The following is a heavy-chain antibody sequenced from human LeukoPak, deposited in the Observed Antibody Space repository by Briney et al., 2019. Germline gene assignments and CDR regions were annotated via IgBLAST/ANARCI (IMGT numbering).Heavy chain of an antibody. D-gene: IGHD2-15*01. Sequence: GGSLRLSRAASGFIFSSYAIHRVRQAPGKGLEYVSGISSNGDSTYYANSVKGRFTISRDNSKNMLYLQLGSLKPEDMAVYYCAREGSVVRGAFDVWGQGTMVTVSS. J-gene: IGHJ3*01. V-gene: IGHV3-64*01. CDR1: GFIFSSYA. CDR3: AREGSVVRGAFDV. CDR2: ISSNGDST.